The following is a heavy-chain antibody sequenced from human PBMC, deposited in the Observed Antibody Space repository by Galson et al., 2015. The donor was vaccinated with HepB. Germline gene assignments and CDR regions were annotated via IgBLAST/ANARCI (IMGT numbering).Heavy chain of an antibody. J-gene: IGHJ4*02. CDR3: ARVYQYYDSSGYDYFDY. Sequence: SVKVSCKASGGTFSSYAIGWVRQAPGQGLEWMGGIIPIFGTANYAQKFQGRVTITADESTSTAYMELSSLRSEDTAVYYCARVYQYYDSSGYDYFDYWGQGTLVTVSS. D-gene: IGHD3-22*01. CDR1: GGTFSSYA. CDR2: IIPIFGTA. V-gene: IGHV1-69*13.